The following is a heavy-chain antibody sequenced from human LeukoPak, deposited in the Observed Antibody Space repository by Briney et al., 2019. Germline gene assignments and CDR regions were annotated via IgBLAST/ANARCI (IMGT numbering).Heavy chain of an antibody. D-gene: IGHD1-26*01. V-gene: IGHV4-4*07. Sequence: SETLFLTCTVSGVSFSSYYWTWIRQPAGKGLEWIGRIYSSGNTNYNPSLESRVTMSIDTSKKQISLKLTSVTAADTAVYYCARERGNLRGDAFDIWGQGTMVTVSS. CDR2: IYSSGNT. J-gene: IGHJ3*02. CDR3: ARERGNLRGDAFDI. CDR1: GVSFSSYY.